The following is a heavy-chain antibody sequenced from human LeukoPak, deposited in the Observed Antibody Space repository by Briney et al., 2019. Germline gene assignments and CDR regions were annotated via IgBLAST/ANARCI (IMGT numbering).Heavy chain of an antibody. CDR2: ISGSGGST. CDR1: GFTFSSYA. V-gene: IGHV3-23*01. J-gene: IGHJ5*02. CDR3: ARNRDYCRGGSCYPNYNWFDP. D-gene: IGHD2-15*01. Sequence: GGSLRLSCAASGFTFSSYAMSWVRQAPGKGLEWVSAISGSGGSTYYADSVKGRFTISRDNAKNSLYLQMNSLRAEDTAVYYCARNRDYCRGGSCYPNYNWFDPWGQGTLVTVSS.